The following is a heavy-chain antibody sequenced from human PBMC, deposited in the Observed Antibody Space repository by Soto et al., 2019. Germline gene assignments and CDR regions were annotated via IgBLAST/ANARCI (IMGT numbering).Heavy chain of an antibody. CDR3: ARGENSTASYYYAYGLDV. D-gene: IGHD2-2*01. J-gene: IGHJ6*02. CDR2: INQDESAK. V-gene: IGHV3-7*05. CDR1: GFAFNTHW. Sequence: EVPLVESGGGLVQHGGSLRLSCTTSGFAFNTHWMSWVLQAPGKGLEWVANINQDESAKYYLDSVEGRLTVSRDNAKTSVSLRMTSLRAEATAVYYWARGENSTASYYYAYGLDVWGQGTTVIGSS.